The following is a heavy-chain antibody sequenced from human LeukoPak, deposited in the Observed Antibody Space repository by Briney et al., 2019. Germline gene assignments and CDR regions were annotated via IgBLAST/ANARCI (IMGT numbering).Heavy chain of an antibody. J-gene: IGHJ4*02. CDR3: ARERTYYYDSNPDYFDY. CDR1: GFTFADYG. Sequence: GGSLRLSCAAYGFTFADYGMSWVRQAPGKGLEWVSGINWNGGSTGYADSVKGRFTISRDNAKNSLYLQMNSLRAGDTALYYCARERTYYYDSNPDYFDYWGQGTLVTVSS. CDR2: INWNGGST. D-gene: IGHD3-22*01. V-gene: IGHV3-20*04.